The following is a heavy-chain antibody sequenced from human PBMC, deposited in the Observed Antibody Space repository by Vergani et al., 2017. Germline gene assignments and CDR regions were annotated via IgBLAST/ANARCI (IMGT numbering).Heavy chain of an antibody. D-gene: IGHD3-10*01. CDR3: ARRTTMVRGVLEIARYYFDY. Sequence: QVQLVQSGAEVKKPGASVKVSCKASGYTFTSYYMHWVRQAPGQGLEWIGSIYYSGSTYYNPSLKSRVTISVDTSKNQFSLKLSSVTAADTAVYYCARRTTMVRGVLEIARYYFDYWGQGTLVTVSS. J-gene: IGHJ4*02. V-gene: IGHV1-46*01. CDR2: IYYSGST. CDR1: GYTFTSYY.